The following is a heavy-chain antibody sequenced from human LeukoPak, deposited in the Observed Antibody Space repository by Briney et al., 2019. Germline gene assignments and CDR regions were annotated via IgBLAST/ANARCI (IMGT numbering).Heavy chain of an antibody. CDR2: ISSCGGST. Sequence: GGSLRLSCAASGLTFSDYAMSWVRQAPGKGLDWVSTISSCGGSTYYADSVKGRFTISRDNSKNTLYLQMNSLRAEDTAVYFCAKDSPSVTATPHDYWGQGALVTVSS. CDR1: GLTFSDYA. D-gene: IGHD2-21*02. V-gene: IGHV3-23*01. J-gene: IGHJ4*02. CDR3: AKDSPSVTATPHDY.